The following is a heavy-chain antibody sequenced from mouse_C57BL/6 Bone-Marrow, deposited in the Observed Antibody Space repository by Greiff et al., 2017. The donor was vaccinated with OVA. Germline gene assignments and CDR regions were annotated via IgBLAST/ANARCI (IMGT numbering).Heavy chain of an antibody. J-gene: IGHJ2*01. V-gene: IGHV14-4*01. D-gene: IGHD1-1*01. CDR2: IDPENGDT. CDR3: TSLYYYDSSYWYFDY. Sequence: EVQLQQSGAELVRPGASVKLSCTASGFNIKDDYMHWVKQRPEQGLEWIGWIDPENGDTEYASKFQGKATITADTSSNTAYLQLSILTSEGTAVYYCTSLYYYDSSYWYFDYWGQGTTLTVSS. CDR1: GFNIKDDY.